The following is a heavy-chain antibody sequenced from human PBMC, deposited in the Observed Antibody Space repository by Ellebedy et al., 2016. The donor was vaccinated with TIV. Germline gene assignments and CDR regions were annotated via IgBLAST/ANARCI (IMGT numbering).Heavy chain of an antibody. CDR2: LSKSDTT. Sequence: GESLKISCAGPGFTFNSYSKNWVRQAPGKVLEWISYLSKSDTTYYADSVRGRFTISRDNAKRSLFLQMNSLRLEDTAVYYCARDAMIWIFDSWGQGTLVTVSS. D-gene: IGHD3-22*01. CDR3: ARDAMIWIFDS. J-gene: IGHJ4*02. V-gene: IGHV3-48*01. CDR1: GFTFNSYS.